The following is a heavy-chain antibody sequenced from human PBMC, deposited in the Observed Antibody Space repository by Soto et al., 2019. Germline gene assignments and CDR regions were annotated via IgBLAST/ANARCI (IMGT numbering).Heavy chain of an antibody. V-gene: IGHV4-4*07. CDR1: GGSISSSL. CDR3: AREEYSSAWYNWLDP. Sequence: SLTCTVSGGSISSSLWSWIRQPVGKGLEWIGRIHVSGDTNYNPSLRSRVSMSVDTSMNQFSLRLSSVTAADTAIYFCAREEYSSAWYNWLDPWGQGTLVTVSS. J-gene: IGHJ5*02. CDR2: IHVSGDT. D-gene: IGHD6-19*01.